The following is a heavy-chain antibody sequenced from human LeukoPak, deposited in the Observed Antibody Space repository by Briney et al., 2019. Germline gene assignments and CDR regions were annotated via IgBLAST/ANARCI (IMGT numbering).Heavy chain of an antibody. CDR2: ISGSNGNT. CDR1: GYTFTSYD. D-gene: IGHD1-26*01. Sequence: ASVKVSCKASGYTFTSYDINWVRQAPGQGLEWMGWISGSNGNTNYVQKFQGRVSMTADTSTSTAYMELRSLRSDDTAVYYCARSGRGTYYYFDLWGQGTPVTVSS. V-gene: IGHV1-18*01. J-gene: IGHJ4*02. CDR3: ARSGRGTYYYFDL.